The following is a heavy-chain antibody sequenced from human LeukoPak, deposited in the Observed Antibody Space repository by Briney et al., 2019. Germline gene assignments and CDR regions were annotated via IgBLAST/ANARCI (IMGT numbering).Heavy chain of an antibody. J-gene: IGHJ3*02. CDR1: GVSISSGSNY. CDR2: IYSSGST. V-gene: IGHV4-39*06. CDR3: ARSDGYGLVGI. Sequence: SETLSLTCSVSGVSISSGSNYWGWIRQPPGKTLEWIGSIYSSGSTYYNPSLKSRVIILIDTAKNHFPLNLSSVTAADTAVYYCARSDGYGLVGIWGQGTMVTVSS. D-gene: IGHD3-10*01.